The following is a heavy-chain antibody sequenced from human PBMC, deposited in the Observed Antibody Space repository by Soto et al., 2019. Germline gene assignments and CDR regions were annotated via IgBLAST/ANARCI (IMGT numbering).Heavy chain of an antibody. J-gene: IGHJ6*02. CDR2: IYDSGST. CDR1: GGSISSGGYY. D-gene: IGHD3-10*01. Sequence: QVQLQESGPGLVKPSQTLSLTCTVSGGSISSGGYYWSWIRQHPGKGLEWIGYIYDSGSTYYNPSLKGRVTISVDTSKNQVSLKLSSVTAADTAVYYCASGITMVRGACMDVWGQGTTVTVSS. V-gene: IGHV4-31*03. CDR3: ASGITMVRGACMDV.